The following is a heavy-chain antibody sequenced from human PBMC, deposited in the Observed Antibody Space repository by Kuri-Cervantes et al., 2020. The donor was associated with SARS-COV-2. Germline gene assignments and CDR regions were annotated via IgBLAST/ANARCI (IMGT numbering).Heavy chain of an antibody. CDR2: IWYDGSNK. CDR3: AKDHVGEGPFDY. Sequence: GESLKISCAASGFTFSSYAMSWVRQAPGKGLEWVAVIWYDGSNKYYADSVKGRFTISRDNSKNTLYLQMNSLGADDTAVYYCAKDHVGEGPFDYWGQGTLVTVSS. CDR1: GFTFSSYA. V-gene: IGHV3-33*06. J-gene: IGHJ4*02. D-gene: IGHD1-26*01.